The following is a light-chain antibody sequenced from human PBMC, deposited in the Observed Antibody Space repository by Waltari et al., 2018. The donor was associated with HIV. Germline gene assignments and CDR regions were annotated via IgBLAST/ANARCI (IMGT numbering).Light chain of an antibody. Sequence: QSVLTQPPSVSGAPGQRVTISCTGSSSNIGAGYDVHWYQQLPGTAPNLLIYGNSNRPSGVPDRFSGAKSGTSASLASTGLQAEDEADYYCQSYDSSLSGWVFGGGTKLTVL. V-gene: IGLV1-40*01. J-gene: IGLJ3*02. CDR3: QSYDSSLSGWV. CDR1: SSNIGAGYD. CDR2: GNS.